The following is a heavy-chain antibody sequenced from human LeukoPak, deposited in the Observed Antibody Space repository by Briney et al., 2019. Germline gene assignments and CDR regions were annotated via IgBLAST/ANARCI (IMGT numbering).Heavy chain of an antibody. CDR1: GFTFSSSW. J-gene: IGHJ4*02. V-gene: IGHV3-74*01. CDR3: TRPESSSSLACDH. D-gene: IGHD2-2*01. CDR2: INSDRSTT. Sequence: GGSLRLSCAASGFTFSSSWMHWVRQAPGKGLVWVSRINSDRSTTNYADSVKGRFIISRDNAKNTLYLQMNSLRAEDTAVYYCTRPESSSSLACDHWGQGTLVTVSS.